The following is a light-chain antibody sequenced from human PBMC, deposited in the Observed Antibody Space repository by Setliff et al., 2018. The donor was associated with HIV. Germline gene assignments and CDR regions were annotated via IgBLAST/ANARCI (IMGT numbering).Light chain of an antibody. Sequence: SYELTQPPSVSVAPGKTARITCGGNKIGSKSVHWYQQKPGQAPVLVVYDDSDRPSGIPERFSGSNSGNTATLTISRVEAGDEVDYYCQVWDSSSDHYVFGTGTKGTVL. CDR2: DDS. J-gene: IGLJ1*01. CDR3: QVWDSSSDHYV. V-gene: IGLV3-21*03. CDR1: KIGSKS.